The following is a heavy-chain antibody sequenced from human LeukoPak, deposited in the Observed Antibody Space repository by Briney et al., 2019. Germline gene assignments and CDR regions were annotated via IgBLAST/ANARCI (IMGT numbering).Heavy chain of an antibody. CDR3: ARGTYHYDSSGYYVSSYFDY. V-gene: IGHV3-53*04. CDR1: GFTVSSNY. D-gene: IGHD3-22*01. Sequence: GGSLRLSCAASGFTVSSNYMSWVRQAPGKGLEWVSVIYSGGSTYYADSVKGRFTISRHNSKNTLYLQMNSLRAEDTAVYYCARGTYHYDSSGYYVSSYFDYWGQGTLVTVSS. CDR2: IYSGGST. J-gene: IGHJ4*02.